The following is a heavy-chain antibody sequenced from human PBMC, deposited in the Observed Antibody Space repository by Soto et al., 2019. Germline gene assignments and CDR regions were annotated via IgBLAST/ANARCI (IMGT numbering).Heavy chain of an antibody. V-gene: IGHV3-48*03. CDR1: GFTFSSYE. J-gene: IGHJ6*02. CDR2: ISSSGSTI. D-gene: IGHD6-13*01. Sequence: PGGSLRLSCATSGFTFSSYEMNWVRQAPGKGLEWASYISSSGSTIYYADSVKGRFTISRDNAKNSLYLQMGSLRAEDTAVYYCARDQEAGSFFPYYYGMDVWGQGTTVTVSS. CDR3: ARDQEAGSFFPYYYGMDV.